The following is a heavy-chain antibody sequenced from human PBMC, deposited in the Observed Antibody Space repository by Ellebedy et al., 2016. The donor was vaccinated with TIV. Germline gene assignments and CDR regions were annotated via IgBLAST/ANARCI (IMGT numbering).Heavy chain of an antibody. D-gene: IGHD3-10*01. J-gene: IGHJ4*02. CDR2: IYYSGST. Sequence: SETLSLXCTVSGGSISSGGYYWSWIRQHPGKGLEWIGYIYYSGSTYYNPSLKSRVTISVDTSKNQFSLKLSSVTAADTAVYYCARDRYYGVYYWGQGTLVTVSS. CDR1: GGSISSGGYY. CDR3: ARDRYYGVYY. V-gene: IGHV4-31*03.